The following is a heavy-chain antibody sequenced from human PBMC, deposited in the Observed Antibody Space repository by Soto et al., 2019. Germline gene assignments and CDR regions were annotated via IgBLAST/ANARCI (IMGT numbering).Heavy chain of an antibody. CDR1: GYTFTGYG. D-gene: IGHD6-13*01. CDR3: ARGYSSSRRYFDY. J-gene: IGHJ4*02. CDR2: ISAYNGNT. V-gene: IGHV1-18*01. Sequence: ASVKVSCKASGYTFTGYGISWVRQAPGQGHEWMGWISAYNGNTNYAQKLQGRVTMTGDTSTGTVYMELSSLRSEDTAVYFCARGYSSSRRYFDYWGQGTLVTVS.